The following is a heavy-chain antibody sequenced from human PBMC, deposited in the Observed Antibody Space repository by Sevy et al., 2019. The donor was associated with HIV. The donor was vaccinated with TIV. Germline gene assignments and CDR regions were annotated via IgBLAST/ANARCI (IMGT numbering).Heavy chain of an antibody. CDR2: IYHTGAA. V-gene: IGHV4-39*01. D-gene: IGHD3-10*01. CDR3: ARWYGNNFDY. CDR1: GGTISSSSYR. Sequence: SETLSLTCTVSGGTISSSSYRWGWIRQPPGKGLGWVGSIYHTGAADDHPSLKRRVTMSVDTSKNQFSLQVGSVTAADTAVYYCARWYGNNFDYWGQGALVTVSS. J-gene: IGHJ4*02.